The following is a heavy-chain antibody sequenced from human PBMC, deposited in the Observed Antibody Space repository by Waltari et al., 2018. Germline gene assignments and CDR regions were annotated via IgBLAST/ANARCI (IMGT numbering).Heavy chain of an antibody. CDR1: GYTFTGYY. Sequence: QVQLVQSGAEVKKPGASVKVSCKASGYTFTGYYINWVRQAPGQGLEWMGWIKPNSGGTNYAQKFQGRVTMTRDTSINTAYMELSRLTSDDTAVYYCVRDPDTVMVSLFDSWGQGTLVTVSS. V-gene: IGHV1-2*02. CDR2: IKPNSGGT. CDR3: VRDPDTVMVSLFDS. D-gene: IGHD5-18*01. J-gene: IGHJ5*01.